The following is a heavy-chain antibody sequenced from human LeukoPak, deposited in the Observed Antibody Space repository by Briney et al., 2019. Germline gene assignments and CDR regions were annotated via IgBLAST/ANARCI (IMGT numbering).Heavy chain of an antibody. V-gene: IGHV3-15*01. CDR3: TTDPRY. CDR1: GSTFKNAW. CDR2: IKDKGEGGTI. Sequence: GGSLRLSCAASGSTFKNAWMSWVRQAPGKGPEWVARIKDKGEGGTIDYAASVRGRFTISRDDSRDAVYLQMNSLIVDDSAVYYCTTDPRYWGQGTLVTVSS. J-gene: IGHJ4*02.